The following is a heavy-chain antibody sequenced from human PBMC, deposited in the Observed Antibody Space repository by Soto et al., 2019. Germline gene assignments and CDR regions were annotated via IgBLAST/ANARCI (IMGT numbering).Heavy chain of an antibody. CDR2: FFSDAER. D-gene: IGHD4-17*01. CDR3: ARMDGDYNYYGLDV. CDR1: GFSLTNGRMG. J-gene: IGHJ6*02. Sequence: ESGPTLVNPTETLTLTCSVSGFSLTNGRMGVSWIRQPPGKALEWLAHFFSDAERSYSTSMQSRLNMYKDSSGSQVVLTMTSMAPADTATYFCARMDGDYNYYGLDVWGHGIAVTVSS. V-gene: IGHV2-26*01.